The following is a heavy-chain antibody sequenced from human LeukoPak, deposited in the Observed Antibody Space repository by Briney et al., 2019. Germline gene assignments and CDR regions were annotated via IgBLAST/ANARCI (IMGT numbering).Heavy chain of an antibody. D-gene: IGHD3-10*01. CDR3: ARIYGSGSYVDY. Sequence: KSSETLSLTCTVSGGSVSSGRYYWSWIRQPPGKGLEWIGYFYYSGSTNYNPSLKTRVTISVDTSKNQFSLMLSSVTAADTAVYYCARIYGSGSYVDYWGQGTLVTVSS. CDR1: GGSVSSGRYY. CDR2: FYYSGST. J-gene: IGHJ4*02. V-gene: IGHV4-61*01.